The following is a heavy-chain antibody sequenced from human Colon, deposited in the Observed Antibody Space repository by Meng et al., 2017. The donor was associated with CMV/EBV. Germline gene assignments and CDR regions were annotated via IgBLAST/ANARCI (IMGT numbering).Heavy chain of an antibody. CDR1: GGAFSNFA. Sequence: KASGGAFSNFAIDWVRQAPGQGLEWMGGIIPLVDMANYAQNFQGRVTITADKPTSTAYMELSSLRSEDTAVYYCARRGDYYGSNWFDPWGQGTLVTVSS. CDR2: IIPLVDMA. CDR3: ARRGDYYGSNWFDP. V-gene: IGHV1-69*10. J-gene: IGHJ5*02. D-gene: IGHD3-10*01.